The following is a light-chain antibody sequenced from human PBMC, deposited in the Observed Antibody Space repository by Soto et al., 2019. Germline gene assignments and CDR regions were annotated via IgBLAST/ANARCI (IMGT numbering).Light chain of an antibody. Sequence: DIQMTQSPSSVSASVGDIVTITCRASQDITRWLAWYQQKPGKAPKLLIYATSSLQSGVPSRFSGSGSGTDFTLTISSLQPEDFATYYCQQANSFPHTLGGGTRVEIK. CDR1: QDITRW. V-gene: IGKV1-12*01. J-gene: IGKJ4*01. CDR3: QQANSFPHT. CDR2: ATS.